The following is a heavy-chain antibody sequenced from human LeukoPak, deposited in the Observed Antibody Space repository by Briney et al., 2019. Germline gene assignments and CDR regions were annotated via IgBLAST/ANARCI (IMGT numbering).Heavy chain of an antibody. V-gene: IGHV3-48*03. D-gene: IGHD3-10*02. CDR2: ISSSGSTI. CDR1: GFTFSNYD. J-gene: IGHJ6*04. Sequence: GGSLRLSCAASGFTFSNYDMHWVRQAPGKGLEWVSYISSSGSTIYYADSMKGRFTISRDNAKNSLYLQMNSLRAEDTAVYYCAELGITMIGGVWGKGTTVTISS. CDR3: AELGITMIGGV.